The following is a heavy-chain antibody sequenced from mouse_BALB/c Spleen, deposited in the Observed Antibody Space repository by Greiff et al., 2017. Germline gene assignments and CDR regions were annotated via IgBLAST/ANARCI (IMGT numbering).Heavy chain of an antibody. CDR1: GFTSSSYG. CDR2: INSNGGST. V-gene: IGHV5-6-3*01. CDR3: ARAPYVFDY. J-gene: IGHJ2*01. Sequence: EVKLVESGGGLVQPGGSLKLSCAASGFTSSSYGMSWVRQTPDKRLELVATINSNGGSTYYPDSVKGRFTISRDNAKNTLYLQMSSLKSEDTAMYYCARAPYVFDYWGQGTTLTVSS.